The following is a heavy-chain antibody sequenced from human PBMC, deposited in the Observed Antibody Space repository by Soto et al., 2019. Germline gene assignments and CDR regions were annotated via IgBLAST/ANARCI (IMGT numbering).Heavy chain of an antibody. J-gene: IGHJ4*02. Sequence: QITLKESGPPLVKPTQTLTLTCTFSGFSLSTSGVGVGWIRQPPGKALEWLAVIYWDDNKHYSPSLRSRLTXXKXXSTNQVVLTMTTMDPMDTGTYYCAHKGPEDWPLDYWGQGTLVTVSS. CDR3: AHKGPEDWPLDY. CDR1: GFSLSTSGVG. D-gene: IGHD3-9*01. V-gene: IGHV2-5*02. CDR2: IYWDDNK.